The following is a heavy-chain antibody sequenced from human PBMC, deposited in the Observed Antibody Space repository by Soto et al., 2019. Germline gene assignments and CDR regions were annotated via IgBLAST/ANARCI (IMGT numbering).Heavy chain of an antibody. V-gene: IGHV1-69*06. CDR2: TIPIFNST. CDR3: AREGRGKKAGYNGLVSLGY. CDR1: GSRFSNYV. D-gene: IGHD2-2*02. Sequence: GASVKVSCKVSGSRFSNYVISWVRQAPGHGLEWLGRTIPIFNSTKYAQNFQGRVTITADKSTSTASLELSSLRSDDTAVYYCAREGRGKKAGYNGLVSLGYWGQGTLVTVSS. J-gene: IGHJ4*02.